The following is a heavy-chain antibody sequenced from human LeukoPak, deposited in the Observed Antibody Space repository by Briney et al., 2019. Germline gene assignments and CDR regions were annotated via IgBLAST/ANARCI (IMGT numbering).Heavy chain of an antibody. Sequence: PSETLSLTCTVSGGSISSYYWSRIRQPPGKGLEWVGRIYSSGSASHNPSLKSRVTISVDTSKSQFSPKLSSVTAADTAVYYCARGGYCSGGSCYSIDSWGQGTLVTVSS. D-gene: IGHD2-15*01. CDR2: IYSSGSA. V-gene: IGHV4-4*08. CDR3: ARGGYCSGGSCYSIDS. J-gene: IGHJ4*02. CDR1: GGSISSYY.